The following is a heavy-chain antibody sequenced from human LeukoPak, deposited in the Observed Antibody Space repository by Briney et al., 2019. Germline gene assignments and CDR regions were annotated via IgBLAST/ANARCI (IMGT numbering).Heavy chain of an antibody. CDR3: ARITMARGVSFDY. J-gene: IGHJ4*02. D-gene: IGHD3-10*01. CDR2: MKQDGSEI. V-gene: IGHV3-7*01. Sequence: GGSLRLSCAASGFTFSLYWMSWVRQVPGRALEGVANMKQDGSEIYYADSVKGRFTVSRDNSKTSLYLQMNSLRADDTAVYYCARITMARGVSFDYWGQGTLVTVSS. CDR1: GFTFSLYW.